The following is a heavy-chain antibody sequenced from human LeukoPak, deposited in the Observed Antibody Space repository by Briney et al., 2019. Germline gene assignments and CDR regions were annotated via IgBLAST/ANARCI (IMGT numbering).Heavy chain of an antibody. D-gene: IGHD1-1*01. J-gene: IGHJ4*02. Sequence: SETLSLTCTVSGDSISSGAYYWSWVRQLPEKSLDWIGYIGYTGDTYYNPSLRSRATISKDTSKTQFSLRLNSLTAADTAVYYCARVAAATTNPRFDFWGQGTLVTVSS. CDR3: ARVAAATTNPRFDF. CDR2: IGYTGDT. CDR1: GDSISSGAYY. V-gene: IGHV4-31*03.